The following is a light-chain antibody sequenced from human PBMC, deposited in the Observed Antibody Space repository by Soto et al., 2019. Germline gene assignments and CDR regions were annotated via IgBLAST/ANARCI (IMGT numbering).Light chain of an antibody. CDR1: QSVSSN. CDR2: GAS. V-gene: IGKV3-15*01. J-gene: IGKJ5*01. Sequence: EIVMTQSPATLSVYTGERATLSCRASQSVSSNLAWYQQKPGQAPRLLIYGASTRATGIPARFSASGSGTDFTLTISDLEPEDVAVYYCQQRTNWPITFGQGTRLEI. CDR3: QQRTNWPIT.